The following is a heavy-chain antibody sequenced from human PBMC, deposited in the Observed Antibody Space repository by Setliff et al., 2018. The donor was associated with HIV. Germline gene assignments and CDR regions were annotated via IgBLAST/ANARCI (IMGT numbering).Heavy chain of an antibody. Sequence: SETLSLTCAVSGGSIGSGGYSWTWIRQPPGKGLEWIGYIYHNGNTYCNPSLKSRVTISVDKSKNHFSLKLNSVTATDTAIYYCALRSPGGPRDSTWGSHRYDAFDTRGQGAAVTVSS. D-gene: IGHD3-16*02. CDR1: GGSIGSGGYS. V-gene: IGHV4-30-2*01. J-gene: IGHJ3*02. CDR2: IYHNGNT. CDR3: ALRSPGGPRDSTWGSHRYDAFDT.